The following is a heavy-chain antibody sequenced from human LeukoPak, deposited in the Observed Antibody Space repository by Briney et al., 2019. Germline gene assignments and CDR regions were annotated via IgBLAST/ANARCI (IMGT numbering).Heavy chain of an antibody. CDR2: ISSSGSTI. D-gene: IGHD3-10*01. J-gene: IGHJ4*02. CDR3: ARWSSGRFDY. V-gene: IGHV3-48*03. CDR1: GFTFSSYE. Sequence: GGSLRLSCAASGFTFSSYEMNWVRQAPGKGLEWVSYISSSGSTIYYADSVEGRFTTSRDNAKNSLYLQMNSLRAEDTAVYYCARWSSGRFDYWGQGTLVTVSS.